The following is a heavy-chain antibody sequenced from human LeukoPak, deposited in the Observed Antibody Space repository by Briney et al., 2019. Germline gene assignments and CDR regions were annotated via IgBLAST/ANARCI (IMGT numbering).Heavy chain of an antibody. D-gene: IGHD3-22*01. J-gene: IGHJ4*02. Sequence: GGSLRLSCAASGFTFSSYAMHWVRQAPGKGLEWVAVISYDGSNKYYADSVKGRFTISRDNSKNTLYLQMNSLRAEDTAVYYCARDRYYYDSSGHPAYFDYWGQGTLVTVSS. V-gene: IGHV3-30*04. CDR2: ISYDGSNK. CDR3: ARDRYYYDSSGHPAYFDY. CDR1: GFTFSSYA.